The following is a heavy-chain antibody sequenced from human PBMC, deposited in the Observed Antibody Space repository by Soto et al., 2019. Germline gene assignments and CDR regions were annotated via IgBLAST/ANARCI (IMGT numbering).Heavy chain of an antibody. D-gene: IGHD3-10*01. Sequence: GGSLRLSCAASGFTFSSYAMNWVRQAPGKGLEWVSALSGSGGSAYYADSVKGRFTISRDNSKNTLYLQMYSLRAEDTAVYYCAKGGSPFRYYYYGMDVWGQGTTVTVS. J-gene: IGHJ6*02. V-gene: IGHV3-23*01. CDR3: AKGGSPFRYYYYGMDV. CDR2: LSGSGGSA. CDR1: GFTFSSYA.